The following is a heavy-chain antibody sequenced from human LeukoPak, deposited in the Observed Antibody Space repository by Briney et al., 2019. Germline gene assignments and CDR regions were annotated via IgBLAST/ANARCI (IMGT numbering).Heavy chain of an antibody. J-gene: IGHJ4*02. CDR1: EFTVTYNY. V-gene: IGHV3-53*01. Sequence: GGSLRLSCAASEFTVTYNYMTWVRQAPGKGLEWVSLLYSHGATNYADSVKGRFTISRDNAKKSLYLQMNSLRVEDTALYYCVREFRSGYWGQGTLVMVSS. CDR3: VREFRSGY. D-gene: IGHD1-26*01. CDR2: LYSHGAT.